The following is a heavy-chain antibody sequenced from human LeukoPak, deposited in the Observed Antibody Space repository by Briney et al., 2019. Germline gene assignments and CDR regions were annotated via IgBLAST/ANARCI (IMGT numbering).Heavy chain of an antibody. Sequence: PGGSLRLSCAASGFTFSSYWMSWVRQAPGKGLEWVANIKQDGSEKYYVDSVKGRFTISRDNAKNSLYLQMNSLRAEDTAVYYCATLNVDTAMADAFDIWGQGTMVTVSS. CDR1: GFTFSSYW. D-gene: IGHD5-18*01. CDR2: IKQDGSEK. CDR3: ATLNVDTAMADAFDI. V-gene: IGHV3-7*01. J-gene: IGHJ3*02.